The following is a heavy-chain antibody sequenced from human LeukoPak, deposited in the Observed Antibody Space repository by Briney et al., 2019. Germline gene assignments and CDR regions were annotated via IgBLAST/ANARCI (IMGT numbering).Heavy chain of an antibody. D-gene: IGHD6-6*01. CDR2: INTDGSST. CDR1: GFTFSSYW. V-gene: IGHV3-74*01. J-gene: IGHJ4*02. Sequence: GGSLRLSCAASGFTFSSYWMHWVRQAPGKGLVWVSRINTDGSSTSYADSVKGRFTISRDNAKNTLYLQMNSLRAEDTAVYYCARKRLARPLDYWGQGTLVTVSS. CDR3: ARKRLARPLDY.